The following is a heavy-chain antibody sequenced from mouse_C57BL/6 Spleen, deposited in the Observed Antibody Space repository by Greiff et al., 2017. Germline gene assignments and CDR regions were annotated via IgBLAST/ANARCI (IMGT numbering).Heavy chain of an antibody. J-gene: IGHJ3*01. Sequence: DVKLQESGAELVRPGASVKLSCTASGFNIKDDYMHWVKQRPEQGLEWIGWIDPENGDTEYASKFQGKATITADTSSNTAYLQLSSLTSEDTAVYYCTTCLGLASFAYWGQGTLVTVSA. CDR1: GFNIKDDY. V-gene: IGHV14-4*01. CDR3: TTCLGLASFAY. D-gene: IGHD2-4*01. CDR2: IDPENGDT.